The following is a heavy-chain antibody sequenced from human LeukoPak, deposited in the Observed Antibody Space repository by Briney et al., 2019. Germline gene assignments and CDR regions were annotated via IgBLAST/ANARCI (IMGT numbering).Heavy chain of an antibody. CDR3: ARVLLAYYFDY. J-gene: IGHJ4*02. Sequence: SETLSLTCAVSGGSISSSNWWSWVRQPPGKGLEWIGEIYHSGSTNYNPSLKSRVIISVDKSKNQFSLKLSSVTAADTAVYYCARVLLAYYFDYWGQGTLVTVSS. CDR1: GGSISSSNW. D-gene: IGHD2-15*01. CDR2: IYHSGST. V-gene: IGHV4-4*02.